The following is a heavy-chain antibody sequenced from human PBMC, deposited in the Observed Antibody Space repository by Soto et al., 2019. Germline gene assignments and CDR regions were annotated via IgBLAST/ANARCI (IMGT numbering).Heavy chain of an antibody. Sequence: EVQLVESGGXLVKHGGSLRRCCAASGFTFSNAWMSWVRQAPGKGLEWVGXIKSKTDGGKTDYAAPVKGRFTISRDDSKNTPYLQMNSPKTEDTAMYYCTTDRGGEKDGYNLPWDYWSQGTLVTVSS. V-gene: IGHV3-15*01. CDR2: IKSKTDGGKT. CDR1: GFTFSNAW. CDR3: TTDRGGEKDGYNLPWDY. J-gene: IGHJ4*02. D-gene: IGHD5-12*01.